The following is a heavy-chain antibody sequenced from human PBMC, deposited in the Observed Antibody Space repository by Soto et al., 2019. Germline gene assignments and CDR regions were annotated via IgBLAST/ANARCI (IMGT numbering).Heavy chain of an antibody. J-gene: IGHJ6*03. Sequence: GGSLRLSCAASGFTFSGYSMNWVRQAPGKGLEWVSYISSSSSTIYYADSVKGRFTISRDNAKNSLYLQMNSLRAEDTAVYYCARVVITLYYYMDVWGKGTTVTVSS. CDR2: ISSSSSTI. CDR1: GFTFSGYS. D-gene: IGHD3-22*01. CDR3: ARVVITLYYYMDV. V-gene: IGHV3-48*01.